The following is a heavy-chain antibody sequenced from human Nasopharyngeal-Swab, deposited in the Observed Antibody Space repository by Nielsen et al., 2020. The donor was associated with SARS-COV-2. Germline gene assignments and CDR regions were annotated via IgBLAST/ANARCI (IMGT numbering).Heavy chain of an antibody. V-gene: IGHV3-21*01. Sequence: ESLKIPCAASGFTFSSYSMNWVRQAPGKGLEWVSSISSSSSYIYYADPVKGRFTISRDNAKNSLYLQMNSLRAEDTAVYYCARVGGYYDSSGCGGDFDYWGQGTLVTVSS. J-gene: IGHJ4*02. CDR1: GFTFSSYS. CDR2: ISSSSSYI. CDR3: ARVGGYYDSSGCGGDFDY. D-gene: IGHD3-22*01.